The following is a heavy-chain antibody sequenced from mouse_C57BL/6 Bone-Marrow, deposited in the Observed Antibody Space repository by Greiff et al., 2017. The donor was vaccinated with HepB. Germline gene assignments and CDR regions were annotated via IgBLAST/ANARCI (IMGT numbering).Heavy chain of an antibody. CDR3: ARRTLPAFAY. J-gene: IGHJ3*01. Sequence: EVQRVEPGGGLVKPAGSLKLSCAASGFTFSSYAMSWVRQTPEKRLEWVATISDGGSYTNYPDNVKGRFTISRDNAKNNLYLQMSHLKSEDTAMYYCARRTLPAFAYWGQGTLVTVSA. CDR2: ISDGGSYT. V-gene: IGHV5-4*01. CDR1: GFTFSSYA.